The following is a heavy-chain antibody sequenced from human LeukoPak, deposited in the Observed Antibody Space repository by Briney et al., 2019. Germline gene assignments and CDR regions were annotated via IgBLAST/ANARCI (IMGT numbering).Heavy chain of an antibody. CDR2: IYYSGST. V-gene: IGHV4-59*01. CDR1: GGSISSYY. Sequence: PSETLSLTCTVSGGSISSYYWSWIRQPPGKGLEWIGYIYYSGSTNYNPSLKSRVTISVDTSKNQFSLKLSSVTAADTAVYYCALRRNWGGRGDYWGQGTLVTVSS. CDR3: ALRRNWGGRGDY. J-gene: IGHJ4*02. D-gene: IGHD7-27*01.